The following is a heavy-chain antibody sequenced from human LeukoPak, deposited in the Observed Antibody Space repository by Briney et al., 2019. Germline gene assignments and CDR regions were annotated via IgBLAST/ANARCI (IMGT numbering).Heavy chain of an antibody. CDR2: IIPIFGTA. D-gene: IGHD3-3*01. CDR3: ARDRRITIFGVVIDDAFDI. Sequence: SVKVSCKASGGTFSGYAISWVRQAPGQGLEWMGGIIPIFGTANYAQKFQGRVTITADESTSTAYMELSSLRSEDTAVYYCARDRRITIFGVVIDDAFDIWGQGTMVTVSS. V-gene: IGHV1-69*13. J-gene: IGHJ3*02. CDR1: GGTFSGYA.